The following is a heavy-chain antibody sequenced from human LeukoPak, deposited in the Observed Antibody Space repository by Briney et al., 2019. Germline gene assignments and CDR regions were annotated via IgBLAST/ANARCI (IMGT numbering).Heavy chain of an antibody. J-gene: IGHJ4*02. CDR1: GYTFTSYG. D-gene: IGHD4-17*01. CDR2: ISAYNGNT. CDR3: ARMNDYGDYSNFDY. V-gene: IGHV1-18*01. Sequence: ASVKVSCEASGYTFTSYGVSWVRQAPGQGLEWMGWISAYNGNTNYAQKLQGRVTMTTDTSTSTAYMELRSLRSDDTAVYYCARMNDYGDYSNFDYWGQGTLVTVSS.